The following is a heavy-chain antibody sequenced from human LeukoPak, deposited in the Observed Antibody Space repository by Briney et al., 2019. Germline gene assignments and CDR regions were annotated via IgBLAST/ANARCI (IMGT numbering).Heavy chain of an antibody. CDR1: GFTFGEYD. J-gene: IGHJ4*02. CDR2: VYPDGRT. V-gene: IGHV3-53*01. CDR3: ARTSPVYGDYDY. Sequence: PGGSLRLSCAVSGFTFGEYDMSWVRQAPGKGLQWVSVVYPDGRTYYADSVKGRFTISRDNSRNTLLLQLNSLRADDTAVYYCARTSPVYGDYDYWGQGTLVTVSS. D-gene: IGHD4-17*01.